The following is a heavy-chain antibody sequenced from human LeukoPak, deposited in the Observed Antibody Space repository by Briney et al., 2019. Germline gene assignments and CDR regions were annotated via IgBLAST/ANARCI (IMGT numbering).Heavy chain of an antibody. CDR3: GKDMGEDGSYYLDY. CDR1: GFTFSSYA. J-gene: IGHJ4*02. V-gene: IGHV3-23*01. Sequence: QPGGSLRLSCAASGFTFSSYAMSWVRQAPGKGLEWVSAISGSGGSTYYADSVKGRFTISRDNSKNTVYLQMNNLRAEDTAVYYCGKDMGEDGSYYLDYWGQGTLVTVS. CDR2: ISGSGGST. D-gene: IGHD1-26*01.